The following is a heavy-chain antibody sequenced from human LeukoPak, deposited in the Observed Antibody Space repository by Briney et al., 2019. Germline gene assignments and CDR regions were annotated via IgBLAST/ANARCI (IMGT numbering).Heavy chain of an antibody. CDR1: GFTFSSYA. CDR2: VSGSGGTT. D-gene: IGHD6-19*01. V-gene: IGHV3-23*01. Sequence: PGGSLRLSCAASGFTFSSYAMNWVRQAPGKGLEWVSGVSGSGGTTYYADSVKGRFTISRDNSKNTLYLQMKSLRAEDRAVYYCAKGGARIAVAGDFDYWGQGILVTVSS. J-gene: IGHJ4*02. CDR3: AKGGARIAVAGDFDY.